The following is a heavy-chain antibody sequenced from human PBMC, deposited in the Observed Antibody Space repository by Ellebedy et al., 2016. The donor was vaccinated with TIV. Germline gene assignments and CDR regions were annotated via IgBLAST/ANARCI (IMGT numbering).Heavy chain of an antibody. J-gene: IGHJ2*01. CDR1: DDSINSNSYY. CDR3: ARLPTTIFGVVIPGGVGWYFDI. Sequence: GSLRLSCNVSDDSINSNSYYWGWIRQPPGTGLEWIGNIYYIGTTYYTPSLKSRVTMSVDMSKNQFSLKLTSVTAADTAVYYCARLPTTIFGVVIPGGVGWYFDIWGRGTLVSVSS. V-gene: IGHV4-39*01. CDR2: IYYIGTT. D-gene: IGHD3-3*01.